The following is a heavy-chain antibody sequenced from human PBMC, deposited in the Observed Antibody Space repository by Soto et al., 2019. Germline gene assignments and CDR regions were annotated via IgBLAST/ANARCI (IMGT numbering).Heavy chain of an antibody. CDR3: AKVRHDYGSYYSGMDV. CDR1: GGSFSRNA. D-gene: IGHD4-17*01. V-gene: IGHV1-69*13. Sequence: SSEKVACKASGGSFSRNAIRWVRHAPGQGLEWVGGFIPIFAATNYAQKLEGWVTIAAEASTRMESMELRSLRSHDTDVYYCAKVRHDYGSYYSGMDVWGQGTTVTVS. J-gene: IGHJ6*02. CDR2: FIPIFAAT.